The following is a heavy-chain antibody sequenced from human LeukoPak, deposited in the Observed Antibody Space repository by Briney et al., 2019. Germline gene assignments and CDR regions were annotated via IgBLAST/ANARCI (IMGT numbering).Heavy chain of an antibody. V-gene: IGHV1-8*01. D-gene: IGHD2-15*01. CDR2: MNPNSGNT. J-gene: IGHJ4*02. CDR3: ARRHGRCSDGSCYYPDY. Sequence: ASVKVSCKASGYTFTSYDINWVRQATGQGLEWMGWMNPNSGNTGYAQKFQGSVTMTRNSSITTAYMELSSLRSEDTAVYYCARRHGRCSDGSCYYPDYWGQGTLVTVSP. CDR1: GYTFTSYD.